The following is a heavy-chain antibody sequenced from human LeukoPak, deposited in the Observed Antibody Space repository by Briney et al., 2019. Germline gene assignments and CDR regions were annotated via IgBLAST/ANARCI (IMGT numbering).Heavy chain of an antibody. V-gene: IGHV1-46*01. CDR1: AKSFTTFA. D-gene: IGHD1-26*01. Sequence: ASVKVSCKASAKSFTTFAIAWVRQAPGQGLEWMGIINPSGGSTSYAQKFQGRVTMTRDMSTSTVYMELSSLRSEDTAVYYCARDLRWELANWGQGTLVTVSS. J-gene: IGHJ4*02. CDR2: INPSGGST. CDR3: ARDLRWELAN.